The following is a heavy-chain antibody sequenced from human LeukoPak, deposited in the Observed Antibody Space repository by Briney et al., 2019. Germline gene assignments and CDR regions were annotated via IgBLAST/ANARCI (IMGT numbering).Heavy chain of an antibody. V-gene: IGHV3-7*01. J-gene: IGHJ4*02. Sequence: PGGSLRLSCAASGFTFSSYWMSWVRQAPGKGLEWVANIKQDGSEKYYVDSVKGRFTISRDNAKNSLYLQMNSLRAEDTAVYYCARVGATSGEYYFDYWGQGTLVTVSS. CDR3: ARVGATSGEYYFDY. CDR2: IKQDGSEK. CDR1: GFTFSSYW. D-gene: IGHD1-26*01.